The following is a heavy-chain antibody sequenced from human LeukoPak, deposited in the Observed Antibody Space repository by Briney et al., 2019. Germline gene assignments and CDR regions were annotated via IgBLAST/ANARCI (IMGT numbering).Heavy chain of an antibody. CDR1: GFTLSDAW. V-gene: IGHV3-15*01. CDR3: ATVGYAVVGFDY. Sequence: GGSLRLSCAASGFTLSDAWMSWVRQAPGKGLEWVGRIKSKADGGTTDYVAPVKGRFTISRDDSKNMLYLQMNSLRSEDTAVYYCATVGYAVVGFDYWGQGTLVTVSS. D-gene: IGHD2-15*01. CDR2: IKSKADGGTT. J-gene: IGHJ4*02.